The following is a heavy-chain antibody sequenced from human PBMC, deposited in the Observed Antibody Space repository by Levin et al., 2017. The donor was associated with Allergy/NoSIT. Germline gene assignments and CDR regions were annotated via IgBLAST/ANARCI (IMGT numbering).Heavy chain of an antibody. J-gene: IGHJ6*02. D-gene: IGHD2/OR15-2a*01. CDR3: ARPLTTFHYYYYGMDV. V-gene: IGHV3-11*01. Sequence: PGGSLRLSCAASGFTFSDYYMSWIRQAPGKGLEWVSYISSSGSTIYYADSVKGRFTISRDNAKNSLYLQMNSLRAEDTAVYYCARPLTTFHYYYYGMDVWGQGTTVTVSS. CDR2: ISSSGSTI. CDR1: GFTFSDYY.